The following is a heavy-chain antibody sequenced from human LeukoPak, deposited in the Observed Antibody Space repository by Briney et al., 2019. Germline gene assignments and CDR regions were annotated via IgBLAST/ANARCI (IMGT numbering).Heavy chain of an antibody. Sequence: GGSLRLSCAASGFAFSSYAMSWVRQAPGKGLEWVSAISGSGGSTYYADSVKGRFTISRDNSKNTLYLQMNSLRAEDTAVYYCAKDSIAVAGKYYFDYWGQGTLVTVSS. V-gene: IGHV3-23*01. CDR1: GFAFSSYA. J-gene: IGHJ4*02. CDR2: ISGSGGST. D-gene: IGHD6-19*01. CDR3: AKDSIAVAGKYYFDY.